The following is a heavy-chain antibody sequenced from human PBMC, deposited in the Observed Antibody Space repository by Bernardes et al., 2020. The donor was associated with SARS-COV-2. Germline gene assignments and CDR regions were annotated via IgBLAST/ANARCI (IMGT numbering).Heavy chain of an antibody. CDR3: ATLGGSFSYYAIDV. D-gene: IGHD1-26*01. CDR2: IKGDGSQR. V-gene: IGHV3-7*03. Sequence: GGSLRLSCVASGFTFSSYWMSWVRQAPGKGLEWVANIKGDGSQRSSVDSVRGRFTISRDNAKNLLYLQMNSLRAEDTAVYYCATLGGSFSYYAIDVWGQGTTVTVSS. CDR1: GFTFSSYW. J-gene: IGHJ6*02.